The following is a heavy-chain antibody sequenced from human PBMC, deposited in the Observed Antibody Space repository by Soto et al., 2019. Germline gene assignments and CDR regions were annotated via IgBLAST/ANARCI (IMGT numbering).Heavy chain of an antibody. CDR2: ISGSGGST. Sequence: GGSLRLSCAASGFTFSSYAMSWVRQAPGKGLEWVSAISGSGGSTYYADSVKGRFTISRDNSKNTLYLQMNSLRAEDTAVYYCAKPYSSGYRFSLACLDYWGQGTLVTVSS. CDR3: AKPYSSGYRFSLACLDY. CDR1: GFTFSSYA. D-gene: IGHD3-22*01. J-gene: IGHJ4*02. V-gene: IGHV3-23*01.